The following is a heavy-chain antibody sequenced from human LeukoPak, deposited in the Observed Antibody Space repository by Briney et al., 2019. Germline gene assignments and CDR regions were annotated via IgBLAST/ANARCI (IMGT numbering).Heavy chain of an antibody. CDR1: GFPFSNYA. J-gene: IGHJ4*02. CDR2: ISGGGEDT. Sequence: GESLTLSCAPSGFPFSNYAMSWAPHAPGRGVEWVAAISGGGEDTYYVDSVKGRFTNSRDNPKNTLYWQMNSLRAEDTAVYYCAKRPQVTTSPFDYWGQGTLVTVSS. CDR3: AKRPQVTTSPFDY. V-gene: IGHV3-23*01. D-gene: IGHD4-17*01.